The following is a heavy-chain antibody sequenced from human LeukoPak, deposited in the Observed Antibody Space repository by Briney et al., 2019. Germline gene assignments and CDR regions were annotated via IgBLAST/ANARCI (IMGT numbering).Heavy chain of an antibody. J-gene: IGHJ4*02. CDR3: ASRGYSYGYYFDY. CDR1: GGSISSSSYY. D-gene: IGHD5-18*01. Sequence: SETLSLTCTVSGGSISSSSYYWGPIRQPPGEGLEWIGSIYYSGRTYYNPSLKSRVTISVDTSKNQFSLKLSSVTAADTAVYYCASRGYSYGYYFDYWGQGTLVTVSS. V-gene: IGHV4-39*01. CDR2: IYYSGRT.